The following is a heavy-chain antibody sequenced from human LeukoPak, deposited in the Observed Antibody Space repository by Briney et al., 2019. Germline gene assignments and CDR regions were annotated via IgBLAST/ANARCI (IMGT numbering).Heavy chain of an antibody. CDR3: ARAGVTNLLGETYWYFDL. D-gene: IGHD1-26*01. V-gene: IGHV3-7*01. CDR2: IEKDGSAA. Sequence: GGSLRLSCTASGFTLSHYWMTWVRQAPGKGLEWVAKIEKDGSAAYYVDSMKGRFTISRDNAENSLYLQMNSLRAEDTAVYSCARAGVTNLLGETYWYFDLWDRGTLVTVSS. J-gene: IGHJ2*01. CDR1: GFTLSHYW.